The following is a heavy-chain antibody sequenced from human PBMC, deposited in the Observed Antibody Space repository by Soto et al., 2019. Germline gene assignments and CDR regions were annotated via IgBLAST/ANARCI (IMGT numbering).Heavy chain of an antibody. Sequence: EVQLVESGGGFVQPGGSLRLSCAASGFSLRGYSMIWVRQAPGKGLEWVSYISGSGTTIYYADSVKGRFTISRDNAKNSVYLQMNSLGDEETAGYYCARGAGYGDYGGYWGQGTLVTVSS. CDR1: GFSLRGYS. V-gene: IGHV3-48*02. CDR2: ISGSGTTI. CDR3: ARGAGYGDYGGY. D-gene: IGHD4-17*01. J-gene: IGHJ4*02.